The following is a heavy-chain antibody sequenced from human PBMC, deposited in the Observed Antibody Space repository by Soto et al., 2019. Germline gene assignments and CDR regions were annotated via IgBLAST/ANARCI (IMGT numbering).Heavy chain of an antibody. CDR2: INTLSSAL. D-gene: IGHD6-19*01. CDR3: ARRLQWQLRPLDS. CDR1: LFTFTDYY. Sequence: GGALRLSCACSLFTFTDYYITSIRPAPERVLGWVSNINTLSSALYDADFMKGLFTISSDNAKTLVYLKINSLGAEDTAVYYCARRLQWQLRPLDSWGRGTLVTVSS. V-gene: IGHV3-11*01. J-gene: IGHJ4*02.